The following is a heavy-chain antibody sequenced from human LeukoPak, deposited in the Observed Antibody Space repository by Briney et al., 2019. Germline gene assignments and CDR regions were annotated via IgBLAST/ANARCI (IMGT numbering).Heavy chain of an antibody. CDR2: INHSGTI. J-gene: IGHJ4*02. V-gene: IGHV4-34*01. CDR1: GGSFSGYY. CDR3: ARGIDGYNEY. D-gene: IGHD5-12*01. Sequence: SETLSLTCAVYGGSFSGYYWSWIRQPPGKGLEWIGEINHSGTINSKPSLRSRVTISIHTSERQFSLELSSVTAADTAVYYCARGIDGYNEYWGQGTLVTVSS.